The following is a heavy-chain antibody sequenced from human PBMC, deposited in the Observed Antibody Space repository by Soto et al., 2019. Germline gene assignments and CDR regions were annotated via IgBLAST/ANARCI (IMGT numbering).Heavy chain of an antibody. CDR3: ARGITIFGVVIPLFDY. CDR2: IYSGGST. D-gene: IGHD3-3*01. Sequence: PGGSLRLSCAASGFTVSSNYMSWVRQAPGKGLEWVPVIYSGGSTYYADSVKGRFTISRDNSKNTLYLQMNSLRAEDTAVYYCARGITIFGVVIPLFDYWGQGTLVTVSS. CDR1: GFTVSSNY. J-gene: IGHJ4*02. V-gene: IGHV3-53*01.